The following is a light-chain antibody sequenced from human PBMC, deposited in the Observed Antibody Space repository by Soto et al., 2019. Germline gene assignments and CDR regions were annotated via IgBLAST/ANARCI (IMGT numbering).Light chain of an antibody. CDR2: DNT. CDR3: QSYDSSLSASEVV. Sequence: QSVLTQPPSVSGAPGQRVTISCIGSSSNIGAGYNVHWYQQLPGTAPKLLIYDNTYRPSGVPDRFSGSKSGTSASLAITGLQAEDEADYYCQSYDSSLSASEVVFGGGTKLTVL. V-gene: IGLV1-40*01. J-gene: IGLJ2*01. CDR1: SSNIGAGYN.